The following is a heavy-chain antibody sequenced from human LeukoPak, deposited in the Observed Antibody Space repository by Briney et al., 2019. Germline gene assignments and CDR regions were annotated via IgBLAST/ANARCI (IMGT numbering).Heavy chain of an antibody. J-gene: IGHJ4*02. CDR3: ARAPFDY. CDR2: VSYSGEST. V-gene: IGHV3-23*01. Sequence: PGGSLRLSCAASGFTFSGYTMMWVGQAPGKGLEWVSTVSYSGESTYYADSVMGRFTISRDNSRGTLYLRMDRLTAEDTAVYYCARAPFDYWGQGTLLTVSS. CDR1: GFTFSGYT.